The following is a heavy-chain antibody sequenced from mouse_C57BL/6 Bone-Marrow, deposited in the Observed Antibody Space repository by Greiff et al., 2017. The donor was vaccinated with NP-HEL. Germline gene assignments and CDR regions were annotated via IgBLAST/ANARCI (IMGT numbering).Heavy chain of an antibody. J-gene: IGHJ4*01. CDR2: INPSSGYT. D-gene: IGHD2-1*01. V-gene: IGHV1-7*01. Sequence: QVQLKQSGAELAKPGASVKLSCKASGYTFTSYWMHWVKQRPGQGLEWIGYINPSSGYTKYNQKFKDKATLTADKSSSTAYMQLSSLTYEDSAVYYCASIYYGIPYAMDYWGQGTSVTVSS. CDR3: ASIYYGIPYAMDY. CDR1: GYTFTSYW.